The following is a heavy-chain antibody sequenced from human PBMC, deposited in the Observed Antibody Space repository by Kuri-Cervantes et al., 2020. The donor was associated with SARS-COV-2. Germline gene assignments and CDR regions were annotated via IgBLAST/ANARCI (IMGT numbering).Heavy chain of an antibody. D-gene: IGHD2-8*01. V-gene: IGHV4-38-2*01. CDR2: IYHSGST. J-gene: IGHJ4*02. CDR1: GSSISSGYY. CDR3: ASRLGGMRSYYFDY. Sequence: GSLRLSCAVSGSSISSGYYWGWIRQPPGKGLEWIGSIYHSGSTHYNPSLKSRVTISVDTSKNQFSLKLSSVTAADTAVYYCASRLGGMRSYYFDYWGQGTLVTVSS.